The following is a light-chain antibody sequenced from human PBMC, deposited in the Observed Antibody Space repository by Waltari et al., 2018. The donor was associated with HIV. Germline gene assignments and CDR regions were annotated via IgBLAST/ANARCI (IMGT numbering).Light chain of an antibody. V-gene: IGKV4-1*01. Sequence: DIVMTQSPASLVVSLDARATINCKSSQSVLYSSSSKNYLAWYQQKPGQSPKLLIYWASTRESGVPDRFSGGGSGTDFTLTISSLQAEDVAVYYCQQYYSLPFTFGPGTKVDIK. CDR2: WAS. J-gene: IGKJ3*01. CDR1: QSVLYSSSSKNY. CDR3: QQYYSLPFT.